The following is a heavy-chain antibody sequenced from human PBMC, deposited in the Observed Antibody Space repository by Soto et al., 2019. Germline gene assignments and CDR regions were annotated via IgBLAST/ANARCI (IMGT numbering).Heavy chain of an antibody. CDR1: GGSISSGGYS. D-gene: IGHD2-2*01. CDR2: IYHSGST. V-gene: IGHV4-30-2*01. CDR3: AREVTGRYCSSTSCYGMDV. Sequence: LSLTCAVSGGSISSGGYSWSWIRQPPGKGLEWIGYIYHSGSTYYNPSLKSRVTISVDRSKNQFSLKLGSVTAADTAVYYCAREVTGRYCSSTSCYGMDVWRQGTTVTVSS. J-gene: IGHJ6*02.